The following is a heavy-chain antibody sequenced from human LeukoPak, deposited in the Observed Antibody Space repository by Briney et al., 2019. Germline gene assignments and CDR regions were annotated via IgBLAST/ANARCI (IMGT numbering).Heavy chain of an antibody. CDR1: GGSFSGYY. Sequence: SETLSLTCAVYGGSFSGYYWSWIRQPPGKGLEWIGEINHSGSTNYNPSLKSRVTISVDTSKNQFSLKLSSVTAADTAVYYCARADGTDYWGQGTLVTLSS. J-gene: IGHJ4*02. V-gene: IGHV4-34*01. CDR3: ARADGTDY. CDR2: INHSGST.